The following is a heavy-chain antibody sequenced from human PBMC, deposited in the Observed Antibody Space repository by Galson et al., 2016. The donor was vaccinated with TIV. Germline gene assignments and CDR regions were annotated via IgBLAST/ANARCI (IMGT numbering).Heavy chain of an antibody. CDR1: GFRFDDYA. J-gene: IGHJ4*02. D-gene: IGHD6-13*01. V-gene: IGHV3-9*01. CDR2: ITWNSDKI. Sequence: SLRLSCAASGFRFDDYAMHWVRQVPGKGLEWVSSITWNSDKIVYAESVKGRFTISRDNTRNSLYLQMNSLRPDDTALYYCVKGAGRYSRSWYFDFWGQGTLVTVSS. CDR3: VKGAGRYSRSWYFDF.